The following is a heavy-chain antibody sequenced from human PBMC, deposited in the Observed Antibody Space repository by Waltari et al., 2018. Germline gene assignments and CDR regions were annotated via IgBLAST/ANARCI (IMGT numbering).Heavy chain of an antibody. CDR2: IYYSCRT. CDR1: GGSISSNSYY. Sequence: QLQLQESGPGLVKPSETLSLTCTVSGGSISSNSYYWGWIRQPPGKGLEWIGSIYYSCRTFYNPSLKSRVTISVDMSANQFSLKLSSVTAADTAVYYCARLPTYYSGSGSYYPGYFDYWGQGTLVTVSS. V-gene: IGHV4-39*01. CDR3: ARLPTYYSGSGSYYPGYFDY. J-gene: IGHJ4*02. D-gene: IGHD3-10*01.